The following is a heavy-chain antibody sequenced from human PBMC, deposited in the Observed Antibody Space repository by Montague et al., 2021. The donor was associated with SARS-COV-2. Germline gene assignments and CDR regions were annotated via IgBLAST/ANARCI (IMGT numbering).Heavy chain of an antibody. V-gene: IGHV4-39*01. CDR2: ICYGGST. J-gene: IGHJ3*01. CDR3: ARRRDRSTVVSPAVFDL. CDR1: SDSISSWSYC. Sequence: SETLSLTCSVSSDSISSWSYCWAWIRQSPGKGLEWIGNICYGGSTYYNPSLRSRVVMSAETSKSQFSLKLYSVTAADTSIYYCARRRDRSTVVSPAVFDLWGQGTMAIVSS. D-gene: IGHD4-23*01.